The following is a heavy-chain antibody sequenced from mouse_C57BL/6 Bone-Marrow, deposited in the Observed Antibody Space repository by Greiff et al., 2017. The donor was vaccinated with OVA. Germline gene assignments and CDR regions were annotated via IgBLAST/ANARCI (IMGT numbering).Heavy chain of an antibody. V-gene: IGHV1-15*01. CDR1: GYTFTDNE. J-gene: IGHJ2*01. CDR2: IDPETGGT. Sequence: QVQLKESGAELVRPGASVTLSCKASGYTFTDNEMHWVKQTPVHGLEWIGAIDPETGGTAYNQKFKGKAILTADKSSSTAYMELRSLSSEDSAVYYCTLYLYWGRGTTLTVSS. CDR3: TLYLY. D-gene: IGHD1-3*01.